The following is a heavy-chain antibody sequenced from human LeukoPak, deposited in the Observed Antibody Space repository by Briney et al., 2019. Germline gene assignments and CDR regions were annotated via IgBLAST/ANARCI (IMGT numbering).Heavy chain of an antibody. CDR1: GGSISSYY. Sequence: SETLSLTCTVSGGSISSYYWNWIRQPPGQGLGWIGYIYYSGSTNYNPSLESRVTISVHTSRNQFSLNLTSVTAADTAIYYCARVACSSASCPKRGTFDYWGQGTLVTVSS. CDR3: ARVACSSASCPKRGTFDY. CDR2: IYYSGST. D-gene: IGHD2-2*01. V-gene: IGHV4-59*01. J-gene: IGHJ4*02.